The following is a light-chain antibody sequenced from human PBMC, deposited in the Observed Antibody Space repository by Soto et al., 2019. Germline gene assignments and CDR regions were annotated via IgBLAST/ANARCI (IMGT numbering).Light chain of an antibody. CDR1: SSDVGGYNY. CDR3: GSYTGGITYWV. Sequence: QSVLTQSPSASGSPGQSVTISCIGTSSDVGGYNYVSWYQHHPGKAPKLIIYEVTKRPSGVPDRFSGSRSGTTASLTISGLQAEDEADYFCGSYTGGITYWVFGGGTKLTVL. CDR2: EVT. V-gene: IGLV2-8*01. J-gene: IGLJ3*02.